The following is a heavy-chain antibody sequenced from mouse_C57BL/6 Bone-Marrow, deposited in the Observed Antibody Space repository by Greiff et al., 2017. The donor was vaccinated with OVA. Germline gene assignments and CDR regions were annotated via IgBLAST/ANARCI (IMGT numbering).Heavy chain of an antibody. J-gene: IGHJ3*01. CDR1: GFTFSSYT. V-gene: IGHV5-9*01. CDR2: ISRGGGNT. CDR3: ARPRHGSSAWFAY. D-gene: IGHD1-1*01. Sequence: EVKLVESGGGLVKPGGSLKLSCAASGFTFSSYTMSWVRQTPEQRLEWVATISRGGGNTYYPDSVKGRSTISRDNSSNTVYLQMSSLRSEDTALYYCARPRHGSSAWFAYWGQGTLVTV.